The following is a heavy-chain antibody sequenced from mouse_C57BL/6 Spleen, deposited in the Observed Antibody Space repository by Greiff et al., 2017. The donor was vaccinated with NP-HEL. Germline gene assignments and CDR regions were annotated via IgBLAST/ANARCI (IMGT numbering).Heavy chain of an antibody. CDR1: GYTFTSYW. CDR3: ARYGAYDGPWFAY. D-gene: IGHD2-3*01. CDR2: IDPSDSET. Sequence: QVQLQQPGAELVRPGSSVKLSCKASGYTFTSYWMHWVKQRPIQGLEWIGNIDPSDSETHYNQKFKDKATLTVDKSSSTAYMQLSSLTSEDSAVYYCARYGAYDGPWFAYWGQGTLVTVSA. J-gene: IGHJ3*01. V-gene: IGHV1-52*01.